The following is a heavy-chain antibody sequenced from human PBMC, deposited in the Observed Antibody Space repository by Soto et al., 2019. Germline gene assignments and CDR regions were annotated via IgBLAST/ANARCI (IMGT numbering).Heavy chain of an antibody. CDR1: GFVFSSHA. J-gene: IGHJ6*02. V-gene: IGHV3-23*01. CDR2: TSGSGATT. Sequence: GFVFSSHAMRWVGQAPGKGLEWGSATSGSGATTYYADSVEGRFTISRDNSENTLFLEMTSLRADDTAVYYCAKMVGSWTGDSYSYYGLAVGAQGTTVTVS. CDR3: AKMVGSWTGDSYSYYGLAV. D-gene: IGHD2-21*02.